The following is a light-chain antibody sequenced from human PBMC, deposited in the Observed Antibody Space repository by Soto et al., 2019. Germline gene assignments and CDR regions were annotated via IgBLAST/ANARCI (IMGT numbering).Light chain of an antibody. V-gene: IGKV1-39*01. J-gene: IGKJ1*01. CDR2: AAS. CDR1: QNINNF. CDR3: QQSYSTPWT. Sequence: DLQMTQSPSSLSASVGDRVTITCRASQNINNFLNWYQQKPGKAPKLLIYAASSLQSGVPSRFSGSGSGTDFTLAISSLQREDFATYFCQQSYSTPWTFGQGTNVEIK.